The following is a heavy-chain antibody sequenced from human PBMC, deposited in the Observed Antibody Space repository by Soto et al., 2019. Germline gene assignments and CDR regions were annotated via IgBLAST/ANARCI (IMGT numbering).Heavy chain of an antibody. CDR3: ARGRGCSSTSCFPHYYYYYMDV. D-gene: IGHD2-2*01. J-gene: IGHJ6*03. Sequence: SETLSLTCAVYGGSFSGYYWSWIRQPPGKGLEWIGEINHSGSTNYNPSLKSRVTISVDTSKNQFSLKLSSVTAADTAVYYCARGRGCSSTSCFPHYYYYYMDVWGKGTTVTVSS. V-gene: IGHV4-34*01. CDR2: INHSGST. CDR1: GGSFSGYY.